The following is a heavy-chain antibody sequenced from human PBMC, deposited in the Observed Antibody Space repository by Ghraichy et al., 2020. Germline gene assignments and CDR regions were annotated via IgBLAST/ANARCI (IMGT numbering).Heavy chain of an antibody. J-gene: IGHJ4*02. CDR2: IYYSGST. CDR1: GGSVSSGSYY. V-gene: IGHV4-61*01. Sequence: SETLSLTCTVSGGSVSSGSYYWSWIRQPPGKGLEWIGYIYYSGSTNYNPSLKSRVTISVDTSKNQFSLKLSSVTAADTAVYYCARVAWFGELFWPVELALDYWGQGTLVTVSS. CDR3: ARVAWFGELFWPVELALDY. D-gene: IGHD3-10*01.